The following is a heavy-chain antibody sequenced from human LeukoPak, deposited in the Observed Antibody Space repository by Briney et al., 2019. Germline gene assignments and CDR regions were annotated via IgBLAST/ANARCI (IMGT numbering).Heavy chain of an antibody. D-gene: IGHD1-1*01. Sequence: GSLRLSCAASGFTVISNYMSWVRQAPGKALEWIGHVFTSGNTNYNPSLKGRVTISIETSKSQFSLNLNSVTAADTAVYYCARGTGGLFYWGHGILVTVSS. J-gene: IGHJ4*01. V-gene: IGHV4-4*08. CDR3: ARGTGGLFY. CDR2: VFTSGNT. CDR1: GFTVISNY.